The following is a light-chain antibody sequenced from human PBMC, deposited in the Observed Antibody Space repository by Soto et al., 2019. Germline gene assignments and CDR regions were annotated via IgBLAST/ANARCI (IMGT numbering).Light chain of an antibody. CDR3: SSYTSSSTLV. CDR2: EVS. CDR1: SSDVGGYNY. Sequence: QSALTQPASVSGSPGQSITISCTGSSSDVGGYNYVSWYQQHPGKAPKLMIYEVSYRPSGVSNRFSGSKSCNTASLTISVLQAEDEAHYYCSSYTSSSTLVFGTGTKLTVL. V-gene: IGLV2-14*01. J-gene: IGLJ1*01.